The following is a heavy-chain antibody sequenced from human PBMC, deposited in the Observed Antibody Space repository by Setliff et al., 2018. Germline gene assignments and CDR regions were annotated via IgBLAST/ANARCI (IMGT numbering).Heavy chain of an antibody. CDR1: GYTFTGYF. CDR2: INPNSGGT. D-gene: IGHD4-17*01. J-gene: IGHJ5*02. CDR3: ARSRLYGGWFDP. Sequence: ASVKVSCKASGYTFTGYFIHWVRQASGQGLEWMGWINPNSGGTNYAQKFQGRVTMTRDTSISTAYMELSRLRSDDTAVYSCARSRLYGGWFDPWGQGTLVTVSS. V-gene: IGHV1-2*02.